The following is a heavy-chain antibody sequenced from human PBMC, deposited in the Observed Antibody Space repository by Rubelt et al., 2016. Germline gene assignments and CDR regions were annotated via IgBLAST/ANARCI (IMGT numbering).Heavy chain of an antibody. Sequence: HLQVQESGPGLVKPSETLSLTCTVSGGSISSSSYYWGWIRQPPGKGLEWIGSVYYSGSTYYNPSLKSRVTMSVDTSNSQFPLRLNAGRSAVTAVDYWGGRATSRSYGVEIWGQGTLVTVSS. CDR2: VYYSGST. CDR3: GGRATSRSYGVEI. V-gene: IGHV4-39*01. D-gene: IGHD6-6*01. J-gene: IGHJ3*02. CDR1: GGSISSSSYY.